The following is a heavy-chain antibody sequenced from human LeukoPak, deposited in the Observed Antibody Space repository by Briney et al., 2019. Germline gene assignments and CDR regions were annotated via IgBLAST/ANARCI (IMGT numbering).Heavy chain of an antibody. D-gene: IGHD5-18*01. J-gene: IGHJ4*02. CDR1: GGFISSYY. CDR3: AREAVDTAMVREYYFDY. Sequence: PSETLSLTCTVSGGFISSYYWSWIRLPAGKGLECIGRIYTSGSTNYNPSLKSRVTMSVVTSKNQFSLKLSSVTAADTAVYYCAREAVDTAMVREYYFDYWGQGTLVTVSS. CDR2: IYTSGST. V-gene: IGHV4-4*07.